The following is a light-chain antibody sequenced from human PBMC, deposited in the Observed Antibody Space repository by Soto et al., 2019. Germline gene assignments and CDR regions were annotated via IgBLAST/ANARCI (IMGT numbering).Light chain of an antibody. CDR2: DAS. V-gene: IGKV1-9*01. CDR3: QQYNSYSP. CDR1: QGISSY. Sequence: DIQLTQSPSFLSASVGDRVTITCRASQGISSYLAWYQQKPGKAPKLLIYDASSLESGVPSRFSGSGSGTEFTLTISSLQPDDFATYYCQQYNSYSPFGQGTKVDIK. J-gene: IGKJ1*01.